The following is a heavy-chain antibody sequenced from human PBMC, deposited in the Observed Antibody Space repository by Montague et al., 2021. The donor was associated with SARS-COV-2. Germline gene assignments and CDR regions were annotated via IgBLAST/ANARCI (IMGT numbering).Heavy chain of an antibody. J-gene: IGHJ4*02. CDR1: DGSFSDYS. D-gene: IGHD6-13*01. V-gene: IGHV4-34*01. Sequence: SETLSLTCAVYDGSFSDYSWTWIRQPPGKGLEWIGEINHSGSTNYNPSLKSRVTISVDTSKNQFSLKLSSVTAADTAVYYCARWRYSSSWYRGEYVYWGQGTLVTVSS. CDR2: INHSGST. CDR3: ARWRYSSSWYRGEYVY.